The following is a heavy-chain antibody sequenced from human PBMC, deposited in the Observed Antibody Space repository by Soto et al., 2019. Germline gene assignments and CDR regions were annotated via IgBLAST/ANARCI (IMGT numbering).Heavy chain of an antibody. D-gene: IGHD3-9*01. CDR2: ISSSSSYT. CDR3: VRDADILTGSKAFDI. Sequence: GGSLRLSCAASGFTFSDYYMSWIRQAPGKGLEWVSYISSSSSYTNYADSVKGRFTISRDNAKNSLYLQMNSLRAEDTAVYYCVRDADILTGSKAFDIWGQGTMVTVSS. V-gene: IGHV3-11*05. CDR1: GFTFSDYY. J-gene: IGHJ3*02.